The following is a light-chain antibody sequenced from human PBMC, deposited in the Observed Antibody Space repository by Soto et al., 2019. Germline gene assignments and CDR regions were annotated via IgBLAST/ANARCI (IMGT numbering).Light chain of an antibody. CDR3: QQYGSSPPYT. CDR1: QSVSSSY. J-gene: IGKJ2*01. Sequence: EIVLTQSPGTLSLSPGERATLSCRASQSVSSSYLAWYQQKPGQAPRLLIYGASSRATGIPDRFSGSGSGKDFTLTITRLEPEDFAVYYCQQYGSSPPYTFGQATKLEIK. V-gene: IGKV3-20*01. CDR2: GAS.